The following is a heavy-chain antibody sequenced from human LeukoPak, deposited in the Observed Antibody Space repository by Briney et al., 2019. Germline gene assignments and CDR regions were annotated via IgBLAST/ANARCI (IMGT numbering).Heavy chain of an antibody. CDR1: GYTFTGYY. J-gene: IGHJ6*03. V-gene: IGHV1-8*02. CDR2: MNPNSGNT. Sequence: ASVKVSCKASGYTFTGYYMHWVRQAPGQGLEWMGWMNPNSGNTGYAQKFQGRITMTRNTSISTAYMEVSSLTSEDTAVYYCARRGSSYYYYMDVWGKGTTVTVSS. D-gene: IGHD1-14*01. CDR3: ARRGSSYYYYMDV.